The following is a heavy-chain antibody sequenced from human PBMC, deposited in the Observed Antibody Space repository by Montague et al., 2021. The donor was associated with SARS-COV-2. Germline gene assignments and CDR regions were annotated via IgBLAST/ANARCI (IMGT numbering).Heavy chain of an antibody. CDR1: GGSISGYY. D-gene: IGHD3-22*01. J-gene: IGHJ4*02. Sequence: SETLSLTCTVYGGSISGYYWSWIRQPPGKGLEWIGEIYHSGSTNYNPSLKSRVTISVDTSKNQFSLKLSSVTAGDTAVYYCARAPLAITMVVVFRSAIYYYLDFWGQGTLVTVSS. V-gene: IGHV4-34*01. CDR3: ARAPLAITMVVVFRSAIYYYLDF. CDR2: IYHSGST.